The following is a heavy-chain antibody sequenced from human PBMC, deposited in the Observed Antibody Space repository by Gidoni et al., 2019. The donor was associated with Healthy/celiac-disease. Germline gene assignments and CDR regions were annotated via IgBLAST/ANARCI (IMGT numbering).Heavy chain of an antibody. J-gene: IGHJ3*02. D-gene: IGHD3-10*01. CDR1: GYSCNSYW. V-gene: IGHV5-51*03. CDR3: ARSSRGFREFSDAFDI. CDR2: IYPGDSDT. Sequence: EVQLVQSGAEVKKPGESLKIYCKGSGYSCNSYWIGWVRQMPGKGLEWMGIIYPGDSDTRYSPSFQGQVTISADKSISTAYLQWSSLKASDTAMYYCARSSRGFREFSDAFDIWGQGTMVTVSS.